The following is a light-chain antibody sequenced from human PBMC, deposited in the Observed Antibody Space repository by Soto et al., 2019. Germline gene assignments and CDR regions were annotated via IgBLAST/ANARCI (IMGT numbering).Light chain of an antibody. J-gene: IGLJ1*01. CDR2: EVS. Sequence: HSALTQPASVSGSPGQSITISCTGTSSGIRDYNYVSWYQQLPGNAPKLIMYEVSNRPSGISNRFSGSKSGNTASLTISGLQAEDEADYYCSSKSPDFFGTGTKVTVL. CDR1: SSGIRDYNY. CDR3: SSKSPDF. V-gene: IGLV2-14*01.